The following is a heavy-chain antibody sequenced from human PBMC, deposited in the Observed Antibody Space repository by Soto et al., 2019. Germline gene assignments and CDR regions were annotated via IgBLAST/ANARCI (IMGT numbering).Heavy chain of an antibody. V-gene: IGHV3-48*03. Sequence: GGSLRLSCAASGFTLSSYMMNWVRQAPGQGLEWISYISHSGSSIDYADSVKGRFTVSRDNAKNTLWLQMNSLRAEDTAVYYCVRDGEGFWGQGTLVTVSS. CDR1: GFTLSSYM. CDR2: ISHSGSSI. CDR3: VRDGEGF. J-gene: IGHJ4*02. D-gene: IGHD2-21*01.